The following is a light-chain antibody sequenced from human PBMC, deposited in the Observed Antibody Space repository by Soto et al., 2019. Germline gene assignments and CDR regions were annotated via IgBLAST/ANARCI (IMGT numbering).Light chain of an antibody. Sequence: EIVMTQSPATLSVSPGERATFSCRASQSVSGDLAWYQQKPGQAPRLLIYDASSRATGIPARFSGSGSGTEFTLTISSLQSEDFAVYYCQQYNNWPPITFGQGTRLEIK. V-gene: IGKV3-15*01. CDR1: QSVSGD. J-gene: IGKJ5*01. CDR3: QQYNNWPPIT. CDR2: DAS.